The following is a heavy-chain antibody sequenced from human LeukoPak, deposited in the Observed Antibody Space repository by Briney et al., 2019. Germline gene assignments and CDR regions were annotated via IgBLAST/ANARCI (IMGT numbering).Heavy chain of an antibody. Sequence: SETLSLTCTVSGDPISSHSDYKWTWIRQSPQKGLEWIGYIYYTGSTNYNPSLRSRLTISVDTSMNQFSLRSTAVTAADTAVYYCAREYSAFDYWGQGALVTVSS. CDR2: IYYTGST. J-gene: IGHJ4*02. CDR3: AREYSAFDY. D-gene: IGHD4-11*01. V-gene: IGHV4-61*08. CDR1: GDPISSHSDY.